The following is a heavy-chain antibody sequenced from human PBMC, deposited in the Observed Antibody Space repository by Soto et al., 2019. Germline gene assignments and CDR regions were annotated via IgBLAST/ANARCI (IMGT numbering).Heavy chain of an antibody. D-gene: IGHD5-18*01. V-gene: IGHV3-74*01. Sequence: PGRLQRLSYAASWVTCGDLCGRWVRQAPGKGLVWVSRINSDGSSTSYADSVKGRFTISRDNAKNTLYLQMNSLRAEDTAVYYCARGCSYGSNWGQGTLVTVSS. CDR2: INSDGSST. J-gene: IGHJ4*02. CDR3: ARGCSYGSN. CDR1: WVTCGDLC.